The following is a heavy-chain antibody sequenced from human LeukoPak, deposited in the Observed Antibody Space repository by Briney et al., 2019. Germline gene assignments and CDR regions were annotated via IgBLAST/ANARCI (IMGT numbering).Heavy chain of an antibody. D-gene: IGHD2-2*01. J-gene: IGHJ6*04. V-gene: IGHV4-34*01. CDR2: INHSGST. CDR1: GGSFGGYY. CDR3: ARVRGYCSSTSCYWGYYYYYGMDV. Sequence: SETLSLTCAVYGGSFGGYYWSWIRQPPGKGLEWIGEINHSGSTNYNPSLKSRVTISVDTSKNQFSLKLSSVTAADTAVYYCARVRGYCSSTSCYWGYYYYYGMDVWGKGTTVTVSS.